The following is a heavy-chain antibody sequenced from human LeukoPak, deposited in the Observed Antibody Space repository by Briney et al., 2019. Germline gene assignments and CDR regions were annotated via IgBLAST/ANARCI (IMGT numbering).Heavy chain of an antibody. Sequence: PSETLSLTCTVSGGSIYSGSYYWSWIRQPAGKGLEWIGRIYTSGSTNYNPSLKGRVTISVDTSKNQFSLKLSSVTAADTAVYYCARDRRDGYNLYYFDLWGQGTLVTVSS. CDR1: GGSIYSGSYY. J-gene: IGHJ4*02. CDR2: IYTSGST. D-gene: IGHD5-24*01. V-gene: IGHV4-61*02. CDR3: ARDRRDGYNLYYFDL.